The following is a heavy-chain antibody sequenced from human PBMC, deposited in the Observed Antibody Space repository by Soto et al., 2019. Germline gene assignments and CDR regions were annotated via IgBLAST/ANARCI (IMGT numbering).Heavy chain of an antibody. CDR3: ARQGGYCSSTNCYGYYAMDV. V-gene: IGHV4-39*01. CDR2: FHYGENT. J-gene: IGHJ6*02. Sequence: QLQLQESGPGLVKPSETLSLTCTVSGGSISSGPYSWGWIRQPPGEGLEWIATFHYGENTHYTPSLKSRVPISVDTSKNQFSLRVTSVTAADTALYYCARQGGYCSSTNCYGYYAMDVWGQGTTVTVSS. CDR1: GGSISSGPYS. D-gene: IGHD2-2*01.